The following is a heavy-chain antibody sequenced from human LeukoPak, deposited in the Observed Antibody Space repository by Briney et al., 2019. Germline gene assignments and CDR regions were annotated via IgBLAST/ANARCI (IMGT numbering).Heavy chain of an antibody. CDR3: AKDTNSWPTYFDY. V-gene: IGHV3-20*04. J-gene: IGHJ4*02. CDR1: GFTFDDYG. D-gene: IGHD6-13*01. Sequence: GGSLRLSCAASGFTFDDYGMSWVRQAPGKGLEWVSGINWNGGSTGYADSVKGRFTISRDNSKNTLYLQMKRLRAEDTAVYYCAKDTNSWPTYFDYWGQGILVTVSS. CDR2: INWNGGST.